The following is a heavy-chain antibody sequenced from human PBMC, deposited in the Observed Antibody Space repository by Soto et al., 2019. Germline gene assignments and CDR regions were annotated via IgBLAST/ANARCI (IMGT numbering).Heavy chain of an antibody. CDR2: ISYDGSNK. J-gene: IGHJ4*02. V-gene: IGHV3-30-3*01. Sequence: PGVSLRLSCAASGFTFSSYAMHCVRQAPGKGLEWVAVISYDGSNKYYADSVKGRFTTSRDNSKNTLYLQMNSLRAEDTAVYYCARDKYYDFWSGYLGYFDYWGQGTLVTVSS. D-gene: IGHD3-3*01. CDR1: GFTFSSYA. CDR3: ARDKYYDFWSGYLGYFDY.